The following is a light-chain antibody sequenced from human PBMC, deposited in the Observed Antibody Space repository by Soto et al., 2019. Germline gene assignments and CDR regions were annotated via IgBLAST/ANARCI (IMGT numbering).Light chain of an antibody. J-gene: IGLJ2*01. V-gene: IGLV1-40*01. CDR2: GNS. Sequence: QTVATQPPSVSRAPGQRVTISCTGSSSNIGAGYDVHWYQQLPGTAPKLLIYGNSNRPSGVPDRFSGSKSGTSASLAITGLQAEDEADHYCQSYDSSLSALVVFGGGTKLTVL. CDR3: QSYDSSLSALVV. CDR1: SSNIGAGYD.